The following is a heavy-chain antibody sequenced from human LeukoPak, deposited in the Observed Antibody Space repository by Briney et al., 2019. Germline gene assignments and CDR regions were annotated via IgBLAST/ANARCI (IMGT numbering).Heavy chain of an antibody. D-gene: IGHD5-12*01. V-gene: IGHV3-21*01. CDR1: GFDFSTYS. CDR2: VSRSSRFI. Sequence: GGSLRLSCAASGFDFSTYSMNWVRQAPGEGLEWVSSVSRSSRFIFYADSVQGRFTISRDDAKDSLFLQMNSLRAEDTAVYYCARVSDAFDYFFDSWGQGTLVTVSS. J-gene: IGHJ4*02. CDR3: ARVSDAFDYFFDS.